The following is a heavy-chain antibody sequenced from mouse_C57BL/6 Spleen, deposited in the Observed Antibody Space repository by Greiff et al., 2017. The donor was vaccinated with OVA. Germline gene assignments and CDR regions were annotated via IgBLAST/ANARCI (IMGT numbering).Heavy chain of an antibody. J-gene: IGHJ1*03. V-gene: IGHV1-64*01. CDR3: ARPTGTYRYFDV. D-gene: IGHD4-1*02. CDR1: GYTFTSYW. CDR2: IHPNSGST. Sequence: QVQLQQPGAELVKPGASVKLSCKASGYTFTSYWMHWVKQRPGQGLEWIGMIHPNSGSTNYNEKFKSKATLTVDKSSSTAYMQLSSLTSEDSAVYYCARPTGTYRYFDVWGTGTTVTVSS.